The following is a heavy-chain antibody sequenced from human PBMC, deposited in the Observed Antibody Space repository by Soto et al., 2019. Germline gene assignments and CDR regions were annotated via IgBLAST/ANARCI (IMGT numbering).Heavy chain of an antibody. CDR1: GFTFSSYA. Sequence: PGGSLRLSCAASGFTFSSYAMSWVRQAPGKGLEWVSAISGSGGSTYYADSVKGRFTISRDNSKNTLYLQMNSLRAEDTAVYYCAKGTAASVGSSSWYVFDYRGQGTLVTVSS. CDR2: ISGSGGST. V-gene: IGHV3-23*01. CDR3: AKGTAASVGSSSWYVFDY. D-gene: IGHD6-13*01. J-gene: IGHJ4*02.